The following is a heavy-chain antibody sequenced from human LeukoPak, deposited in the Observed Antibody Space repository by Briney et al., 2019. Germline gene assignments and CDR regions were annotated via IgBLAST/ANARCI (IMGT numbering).Heavy chain of an antibody. CDR2: ISRSGTGT. V-gene: IGHV3-23*01. Sequence: PGGSLRLSCAASGFTFSTCAMSWVRQAPGKGLEWVSAISRSGTGTYYADSVKGRFTISRDNSKTTLYLEMNNVRAEDTAVYYCVSHPRSGGNFDCWGQGTLVTVSS. J-gene: IGHJ4*02. D-gene: IGHD4-23*01. CDR1: GFTFSTCA. CDR3: VSHPRSGGNFDC.